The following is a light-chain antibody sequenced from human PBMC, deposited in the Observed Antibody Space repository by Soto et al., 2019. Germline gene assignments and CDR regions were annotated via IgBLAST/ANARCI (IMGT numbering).Light chain of an antibody. CDR3: CSYAGSRHWL. V-gene: IGLV2-23*02. CDR1: DSDIGAYDF. J-gene: IGLJ3*02. Sequence: QSALTQPASMSGSAGQSLTISCTGTDSDIGAYDFVSWYQHHAGKAPRLMIYDVSKRPSDISHRFSASKSGNTASLTISGLQAEDEADYYCCSYAGSRHWLFGGGTKLTVL. CDR2: DVS.